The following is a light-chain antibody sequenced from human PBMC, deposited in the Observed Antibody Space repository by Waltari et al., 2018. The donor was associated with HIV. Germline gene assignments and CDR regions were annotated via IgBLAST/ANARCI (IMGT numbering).Light chain of an antibody. Sequence: EIFLTQSPDSLSLSPGERATLSCRASQSLSSSYLAWYQQKPGQTPRLLIYATSSRATGIPDRFSGSGSGTDFTLTISRLEPEDFAVYYCQQYGNSPRTFGQGTKVEIK. CDR1: QSLSSSY. V-gene: IGKV3-20*01. J-gene: IGKJ1*01. CDR2: ATS. CDR3: QQYGNSPRT.